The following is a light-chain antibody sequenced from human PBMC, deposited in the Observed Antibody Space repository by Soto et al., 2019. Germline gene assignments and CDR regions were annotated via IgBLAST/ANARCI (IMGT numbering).Light chain of an antibody. V-gene: IGKV1-9*01. J-gene: IGKJ1*01. CDR3: QHYNSYSEA. CDR2: AAS. CDR1: QGISSY. Sequence: IQLTQSPSSLSASVGDRVTITCRASQGISSYLALYQQKPGKAPKLLIYAASTLQSGVPSRFSGSGSETDFTLAISSLQPDDFATYYCQHYNSYSEAFGQGTKVDIK.